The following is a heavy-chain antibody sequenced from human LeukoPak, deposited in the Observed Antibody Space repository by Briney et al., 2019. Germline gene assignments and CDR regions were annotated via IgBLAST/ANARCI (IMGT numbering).Heavy chain of an antibody. CDR2: INTDGSRT. CDR1: EFTFSSYW. V-gene: IGHV3-74*01. CDR3: ARVAVGQWLGGDL. Sequence: GGSLRLSCEASEFTFSSYWMHWVRQAPGKGLVWVSRINTDGSRTSYADSVKGRFTISRDNAKNTLYLQMNSLRAEDTAVYYCARVAVGQWLGGDLWGQGTMVTVSS. D-gene: IGHD6-19*01. J-gene: IGHJ3*01.